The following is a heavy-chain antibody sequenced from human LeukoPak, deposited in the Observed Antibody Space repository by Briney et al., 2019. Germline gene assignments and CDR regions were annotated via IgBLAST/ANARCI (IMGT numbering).Heavy chain of an antibody. CDR2: ISNNGGST. D-gene: IGHD3-22*01. J-gene: IGHJ4*02. V-gene: IGHV3-64*01. Sequence: GGSLRLSCAASGFTFSSYAMHWVRQAPGKGLEYVSAISNNGGSTYYANSVKGRFTISRDNSKNTLYLQMGSLRAEDMAVYYCARENYYYDSSGYYVFDYWGQGTLVTVSS. CDR1: GFTFSSYA. CDR3: ARENYYYDSSGYYVFDY.